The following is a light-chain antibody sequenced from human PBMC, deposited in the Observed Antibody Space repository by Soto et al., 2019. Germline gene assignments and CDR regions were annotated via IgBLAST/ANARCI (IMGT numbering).Light chain of an antibody. V-gene: IGKV3-15*01. CDR1: QSVSSN. CDR3: QQYNTWPRT. CDR2: GAS. J-gene: IGKJ4*02. Sequence: EIVMTQSPASLSVSPGERATLFCRASQSVSSNLAWYQQKPGQAPRLLIYGASSRATGIPARFSGSGSATAFTLTITGLQSEDFAVYYCQQYNTWPRTFGGGTKVEIK.